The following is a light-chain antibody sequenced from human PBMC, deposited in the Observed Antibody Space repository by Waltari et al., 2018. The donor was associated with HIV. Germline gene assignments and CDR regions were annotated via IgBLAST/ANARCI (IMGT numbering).Light chain of an antibody. Sequence: QSVLTQPPSASGTPGQRVTISCSGITCNIGTYPLNWYQQVPGTAPKLLIYSHTHRPSGGPDRFSGSKSGTSASLAISGLQSEDEANDYCATWDDNLNGWVRGGGTKLTVL. CDR1: TCNIGTYP. J-gene: IGLJ3*02. CDR3: ATWDDNLNGWV. V-gene: IGLV1-44*01. CDR2: SHT.